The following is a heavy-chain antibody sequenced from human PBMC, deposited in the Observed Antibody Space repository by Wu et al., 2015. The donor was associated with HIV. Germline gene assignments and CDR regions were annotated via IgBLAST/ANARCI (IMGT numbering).Heavy chain of an antibody. D-gene: IGHD6-6*01. CDR2: FNPDSGGT. Sequence: QVQLVQSGAEVKKPGASVKVSCKTSGYTFTGHYIHWVRQAPGQGLEWMGWFNPDSGGTNLAQKFQGRVTMTRDTSITTAYMEFNSLRYDDTAIYYCATLARSRPSDWGQGTLVTVST. CDR3: ATLARSRPSD. CDR1: GYTFTGHY. J-gene: IGHJ4*02. V-gene: IGHV1-2*02.